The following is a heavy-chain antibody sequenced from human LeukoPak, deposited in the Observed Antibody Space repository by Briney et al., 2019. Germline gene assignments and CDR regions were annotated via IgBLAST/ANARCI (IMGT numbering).Heavy chain of an antibody. CDR1: GFTFNRNA. D-gene: IGHD6-19*01. J-gene: IGHJ4*02. Sequence: GGSLRLSCAASGFTFNRNAISWVRQAPGKGLEWVSTIGGSGDKTFYADSVKGRFIISRDNSKNMVHLQMNSLTGEDPALYYCVRRGDASSGWGDHDFWGQGALVTVSS. V-gene: IGHV3-23*01. CDR3: VRRGDASSGWGDHDF. CDR2: IGGSGDKT.